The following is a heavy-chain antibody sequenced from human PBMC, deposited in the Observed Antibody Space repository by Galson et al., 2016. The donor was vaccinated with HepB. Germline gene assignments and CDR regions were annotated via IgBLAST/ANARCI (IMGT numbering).Heavy chain of an antibody. D-gene: IGHD6-19*01. CDR2: ISYTGTT. CDR3: ARGVSGFGY. V-gene: IGHV4-59*11. J-gene: IGHJ4*02. CDR1: GGSIIGHY. Sequence: SETLSLTCTVSGGSIIGHYWSWIRQPPGKGLEWIGYISYTGTTNHNPSLKSRVTISLDTSKTQFSMKLSSVTAADTALYYCARGVSGFGYWGQGTLVTVSS.